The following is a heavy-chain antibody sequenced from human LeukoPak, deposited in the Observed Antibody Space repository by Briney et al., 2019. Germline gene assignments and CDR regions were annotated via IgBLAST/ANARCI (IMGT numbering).Heavy chain of an antibody. V-gene: IGHV4-34*01. J-gene: IGHJ4*02. CDR1: GGSFSGYY. D-gene: IGHD3-3*01. CDR2: INHSGST. CDR3: ARGWWLLSFLDY. Sequence: SETLSLTCAVYGGSFSGYYWSWIRQPPGKGLEWIGEINHSGSTNYNPSLKSRVTISVDTSKNQFSLKLSSVTAADTAVYYCARGWWLLSFLDYWGQGTLVTVSS.